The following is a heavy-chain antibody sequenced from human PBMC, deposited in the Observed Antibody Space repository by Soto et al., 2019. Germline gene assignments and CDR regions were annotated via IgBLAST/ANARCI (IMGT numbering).Heavy chain of an antibody. CDR3: AKRMYYYGSGSTFQGYYYMDV. J-gene: IGHJ6*03. V-gene: IGHV3-23*01. CDR1: GFTFSSYA. CDR2: ISGSGSST. D-gene: IGHD3-10*01. Sequence: GGSLRLSCAASGFTFSSYAMSWVRQAPGKGLEWVSAISGSGSSTYYADSVKGRFTISRDNSKNTLYLQMNSLRAEVTAVYYCAKRMYYYGSGSTFQGYYYMDVWGKGTTVTVSS.